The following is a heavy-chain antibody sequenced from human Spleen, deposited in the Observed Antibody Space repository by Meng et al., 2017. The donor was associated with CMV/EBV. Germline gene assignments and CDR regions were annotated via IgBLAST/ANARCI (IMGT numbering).Heavy chain of an antibody. CDR2: IYWDDDK. D-gene: IGHD3-22*01. CDR1: LSTSGVG. J-gene: IGHJ4*02. CDR3: ARSPYYHDSSGFSGDFDY. Sequence: LSTSGVGVGWIRQPPGKAPQWLALIYWDDDKRYSPSLESRLTITKDTSKNRVVLTMTNMDPADTGTYFSARSPYYHDSSGFSGDFDYWGQGTLVTVSS. V-gene: IGHV2-5*02.